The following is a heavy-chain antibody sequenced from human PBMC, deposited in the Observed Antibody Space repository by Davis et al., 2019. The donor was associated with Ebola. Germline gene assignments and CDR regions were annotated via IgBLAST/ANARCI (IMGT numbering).Heavy chain of an antibody. V-gene: IGHV3-7*03. CDR3: ARAQLWSGDWFDP. D-gene: IGHD5-18*01. J-gene: IGHJ5*02. CDR1: GFTFSSYW. CDR2: IKQDGSEK. Sequence: GESLKISCAASGFTFSSYWMSWVRQAPGKGLEWVANIKQDGSEKYYVDSVKGRFTISRDNAKNSLYLQMNSLRAEDTAVYYCARAQLWSGDWFDPWGQGTLVTVSS.